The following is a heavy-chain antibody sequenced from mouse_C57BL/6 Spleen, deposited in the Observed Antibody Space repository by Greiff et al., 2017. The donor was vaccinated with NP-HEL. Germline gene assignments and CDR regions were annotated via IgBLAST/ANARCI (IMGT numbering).Heavy chain of an antibody. CDR3: ARKDDYGSSYLDY. CDR2: ISSGSSTI. V-gene: IGHV5-17*01. CDR1: GFTFSDYG. D-gene: IGHD1-1*01. J-gene: IGHJ2*01. Sequence: EVKLMESGGGLVKPGGSLKLSCAASGFTFSDYGMHWVRQAPEKGLEWVAYISSGSSTIYYADTVKGRFTISRDNAKNTLFLQMTSLRSEDTAMYYCARKDDYGSSYLDYWGQGTTLTVSS.